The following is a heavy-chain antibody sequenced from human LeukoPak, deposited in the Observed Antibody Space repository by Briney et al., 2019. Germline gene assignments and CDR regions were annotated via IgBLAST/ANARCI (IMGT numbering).Heavy chain of an antibody. D-gene: IGHD2-21*02. V-gene: IGHV1-46*01. CDR2: INPSGGST. CDR1: GYTFTSYY. J-gene: IGHJ6*02. Sequence: ASVKVSCKASGYTFTSYYMHWVRQAPGQGLEWMGIINPSGGSTSYAQKFQGRVTMTRDTSTSTVYMELSSLRSEDPAVYYCARVDCGGDCYYYYYGMDVWGQGTTVTVSS. CDR3: ARVDCGGDCYYYYYGMDV.